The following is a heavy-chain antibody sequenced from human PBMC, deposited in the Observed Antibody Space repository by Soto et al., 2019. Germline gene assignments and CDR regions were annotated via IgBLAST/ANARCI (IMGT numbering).Heavy chain of an antibody. D-gene: IGHD3-10*01. J-gene: IGHJ4*02. CDR3: ARRGSGHTFDY. Sequence: QLQLQESGPGLVKPSETLSLTCAVSGASISRTGFHWGWIRQPPGQGLEWIGSIYEGETTFYNSSRKSRVTLPADASKNHFSLKLSSVTAADTAVYYCARRGSGHTFDYWGQGTLVTVSS. CDR1: GASISRTGFH. V-gene: IGHV4-39*01. CDR2: IYEGETT.